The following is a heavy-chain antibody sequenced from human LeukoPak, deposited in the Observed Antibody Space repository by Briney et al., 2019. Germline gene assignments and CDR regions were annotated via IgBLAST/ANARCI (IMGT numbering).Heavy chain of an antibody. CDR1: GGSISSGGYY. CDR3: AREILTSGRAFDI. CDR2: IYYSGST. D-gene: IGHD3-9*01. V-gene: IGHV4-31*03. Sequence: SQTLSLTCTVSGGSISSGGYYWSWIRQHPGKGLEWIGYIYYSGSTYYNPSLKGRVTISVDTSKNQFSLKLSSVTAADTAVYYCAREILTSGRAFDIWGQGTMVTVSS. J-gene: IGHJ3*02.